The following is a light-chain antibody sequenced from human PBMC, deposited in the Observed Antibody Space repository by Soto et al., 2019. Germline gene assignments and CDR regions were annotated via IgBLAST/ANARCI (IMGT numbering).Light chain of an antibody. CDR1: QSVSSN. J-gene: IGKJ1*01. CDR3: QQFPWT. Sequence: EIVMTQSPATLSVSPGERATLSCRASQSVSSNLAWYQQKPGQAPRLLIYGASTRATGIPARFSGSGSGTEVTLTISSLQSEDFAVYYCQQFPWTFGQGTKVEIK. V-gene: IGKV3-15*01. CDR2: GAS.